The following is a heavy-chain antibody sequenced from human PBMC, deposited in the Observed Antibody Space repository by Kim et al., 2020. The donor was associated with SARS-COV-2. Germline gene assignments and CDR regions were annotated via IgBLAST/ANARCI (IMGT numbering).Heavy chain of an antibody. CDR1: GFTFSSYA. CDR3: ARAQEWLAGWGYFYYGMDV. V-gene: IGHV3-30*04. CDR2: ISYDGSNK. D-gene: IGHD6-19*01. J-gene: IGHJ6*02. Sequence: GGSLRLSCAASGFTFSSYAMHWVRQAPGKGLEWVAVISYDGSNKYYADSVKGRFTISRDNSKNTLYLQMNSLRAEDTAVYYCARAQEWLAGWGYFYYGMDVGGQGTTVTVSS.